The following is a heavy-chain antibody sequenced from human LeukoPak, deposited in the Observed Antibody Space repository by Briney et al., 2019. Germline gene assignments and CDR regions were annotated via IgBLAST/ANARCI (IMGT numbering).Heavy chain of an antibody. J-gene: IGHJ4*02. D-gene: IGHD3-16*01. Sequence: GGSLRLSCAASGFTFSSYWMSWVRQAPGKGLEWLANIKQDGSEKNYVDSVKGRFIISRDNAKNSLFLQMNSLRAEDTAMYYCARMGSLDYWGQGTLVTVSS. CDR2: IKQDGSEK. CDR1: GFTFSSYW. V-gene: IGHV3-7*05. CDR3: ARMGSLDY.